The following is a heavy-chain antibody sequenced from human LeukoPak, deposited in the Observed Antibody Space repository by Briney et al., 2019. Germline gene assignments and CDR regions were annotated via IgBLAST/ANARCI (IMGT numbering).Heavy chain of an antibody. V-gene: IGHV3-23*01. CDR3: AKDREWELLQNYFDY. CDR1: GFTFSSCA. J-gene: IGHJ4*02. CDR2: ISGSGGNT. Sequence: PGGSLRLSCAAPGFTFSSCAVSWVRQAPGKGLEWVSGISGSGGNTYYADSAKGRFTISRDNSKNTLYLQMNSLRAEDTAIYYCAKDREWELLQNYFDYWGQGTLVTVSS. D-gene: IGHD1-26*01.